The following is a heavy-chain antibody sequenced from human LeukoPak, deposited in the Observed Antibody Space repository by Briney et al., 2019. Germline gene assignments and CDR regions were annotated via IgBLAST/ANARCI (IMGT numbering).Heavy chain of an antibody. CDR3: EKTLPRGTNKKKIDS. V-gene: IGHV3-23*01. Sequence: GGSLRLSCAASGFTFNSYAMSWVRQAPGKGLEWVSTISGSGGTTYYADSVKGRFTISRDNSKNTLYLQMNSLRGEDTAVYYCEKTLPRGTNKKKIDSWGKGPLVTVSS. CDR2: ISGSGGTT. CDR1: GFTFNSYA. D-gene: IGHD3-10*01. J-gene: IGHJ4*02.